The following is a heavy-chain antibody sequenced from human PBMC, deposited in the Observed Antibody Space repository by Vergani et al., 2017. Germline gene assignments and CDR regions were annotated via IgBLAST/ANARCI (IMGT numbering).Heavy chain of an antibody. D-gene: IGHD2-2*01. CDR2: IWYGGSNK. CDR1: GFTFSSYG. CDR3: ARDSDIVVVPAAMSGFDY. Sequence: QVQLVESGGGVVQPGRSLRLSCAASGFTFSSYGMHWVRQAPGKGLEWVAVIWYGGSNKYYADSVKGRFTISRDNSKNTLYLQMNSLRAEDTAVYYCARDSDIVVVPAAMSGFDYWGQGTLVTVSS. V-gene: IGHV3-33*08. J-gene: IGHJ4*02.